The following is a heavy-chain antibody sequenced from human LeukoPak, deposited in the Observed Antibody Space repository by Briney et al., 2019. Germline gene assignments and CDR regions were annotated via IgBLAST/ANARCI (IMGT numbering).Heavy chain of an antibody. CDR2: IIPVFGTA. D-gene: IGHD6-13*01. Sequence: ASVTVSCKASVGTFSSYAISWVRQAPGQALEWMGGIIPVFGTANYAQKFQGRVTITADESTSTAYMELSSLRSEDTAVYYCARDRDSSTVGWFDPWGQGTLVTVSS. CDR1: VGTFSSYA. V-gene: IGHV1-69*13. CDR3: ARDRDSSTVGWFDP. J-gene: IGHJ5*02.